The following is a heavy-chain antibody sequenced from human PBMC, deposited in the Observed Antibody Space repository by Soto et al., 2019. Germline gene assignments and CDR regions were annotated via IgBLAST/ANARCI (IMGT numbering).Heavy chain of an antibody. D-gene: IGHD5-18*01. J-gene: IGHJ4*02. CDR2: ISYDGSNK. CDR1: GFTFSSYA. V-gene: IGHV3-30-3*01. CDR3: ARGGEIQLWFLFDY. Sequence: QVQLVESGGGVVQPGRSLRLSCAASGFTFSSYAMHWVRQAPGKGLEWVAVISYDGSNKYYADSVKGRFTISRDNSKNTLYLQMNSLRAEDTAVYYCARGGEIQLWFLFDYWGQGTLVTVSS.